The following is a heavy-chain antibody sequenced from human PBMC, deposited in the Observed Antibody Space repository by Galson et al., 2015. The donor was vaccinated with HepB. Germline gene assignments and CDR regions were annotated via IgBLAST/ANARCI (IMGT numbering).Heavy chain of an antibody. J-gene: IGHJ3*02. CDR3: ARVWGSSWSTDAFDI. V-gene: IGHV7-4-1*02. CDR1: GYTFSSHA. D-gene: IGHD6-13*01. Sequence: SVKVSCKASGYTFSSHAMNWVRQAPGQGLEWMGWINTNTGNPTYAQGFTGRFVFSLDTSVSTAYLQISSLKAEDTAVYYCARVWGSSWSTDAFDIWGQGTMVTVSS. CDR2: INTNTGNP.